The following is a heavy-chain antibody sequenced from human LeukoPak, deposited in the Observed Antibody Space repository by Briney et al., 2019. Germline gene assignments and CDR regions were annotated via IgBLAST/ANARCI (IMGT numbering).Heavy chain of an antibody. CDR1: GYTLTELS. Sequence: ASVKVSDKVSGYTLTELSMHWVRQAPGQGLEWMGWINPNSGGTNYAQKFQGWVTMTRDTSISTAYMELSRLRSDDTAVYYCARGHDSSGYTFDYWGQGTLVTVSS. V-gene: IGHV1-2*04. CDR2: INPNSGGT. D-gene: IGHD3-22*01. J-gene: IGHJ4*02. CDR3: ARGHDSSGYTFDY.